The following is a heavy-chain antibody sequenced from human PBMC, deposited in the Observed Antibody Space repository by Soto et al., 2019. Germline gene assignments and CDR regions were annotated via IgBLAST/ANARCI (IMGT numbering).Heavy chain of an antibody. Sequence: GGSLRLSCAASGFTFSSYGMHWVRQAPGKGLEWVAVIWYDGSNKYYADSVKGRFTISRDNSKNTLYLQMNSLRAEDTAVYYCARVRGDSWYGMDVWGQGTTVTVSS. CDR2: IWYDGSNK. D-gene: IGHD3-10*01. V-gene: IGHV3-33*01. J-gene: IGHJ6*02. CDR1: GFTFSSYG. CDR3: ARVRGDSWYGMDV.